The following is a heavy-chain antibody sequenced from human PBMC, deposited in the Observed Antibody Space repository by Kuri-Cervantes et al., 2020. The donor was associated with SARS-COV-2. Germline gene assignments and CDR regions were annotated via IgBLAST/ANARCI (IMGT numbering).Heavy chain of an antibody. CDR2: INPNSGGT. D-gene: IGHD6-6*01. CDR3: AREQLVVNSDAFDI. V-gene: IGHV1-2*02. CDR1: GYTFTSYG. Sequence: ASVKVSCKASGYTFTSYGISWVRQAPGQGLEWMGWINPNSGGTNYAQKFQGRVTMTRDTSISTAYMELSRLRSDDTAVYYCAREQLVVNSDAFDIWGQGTMVTVSS. J-gene: IGHJ3*02.